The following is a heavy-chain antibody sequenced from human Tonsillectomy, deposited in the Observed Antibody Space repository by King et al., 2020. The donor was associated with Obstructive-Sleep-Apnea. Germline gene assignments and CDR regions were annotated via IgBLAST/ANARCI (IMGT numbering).Heavy chain of an antibody. D-gene: IGHD4-11*01. V-gene: IGHV4-39*07. J-gene: IGHJ5*02. Sequence: MQLQESGPGLVKPSETLSLTCTVSGASISSGTYYWGWIRQPPGKGLEWIGSIYFSGSTYYNPSLKSRVTLSVDTSRNQFSLKLTSVTAADTAIYYCARDPTITIRADWFDPWGQGTLVTVSS. CDR3: ARDPTITIRADWFDP. CDR1: GASISSGTYY. CDR2: IYFSGST.